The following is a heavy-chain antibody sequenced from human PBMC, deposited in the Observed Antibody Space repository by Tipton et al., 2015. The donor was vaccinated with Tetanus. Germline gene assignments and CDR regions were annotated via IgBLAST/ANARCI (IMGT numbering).Heavy chain of an antibody. J-gene: IGHJ4*02. V-gene: IGHV3-11*01. CDR1: GFTFSDYY. Sequence: SLRLSCAASGFTFSDYYMSWIRQAPGKGLEWVSYISSSGSTIYYADSVKGRFTISRDNAKNSLYLQMNSLRAEDTAVYYCAREGDYYDSSGYYWVGIDYWGQGTLVTVSS. CDR2: ISSSGSTI. D-gene: IGHD3-22*01. CDR3: AREGDYYDSSGYYWVGIDY.